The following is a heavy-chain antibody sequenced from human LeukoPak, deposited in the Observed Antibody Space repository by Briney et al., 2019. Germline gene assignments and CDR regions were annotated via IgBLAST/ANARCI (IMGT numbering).Heavy chain of an antibody. Sequence: PSQTLSLTCSVSGGFISSGGYYWSWIRQHPGKDLEWIGYIYYSGSTYYNPSLKSRVTISVDTSKNQFSLRLSSVTAADTAVYYCARDRAGPLDVWGQGTTVTASS. CDR1: GGFISSGGYY. D-gene: IGHD3-10*01. J-gene: IGHJ6*02. CDR3: ARDRAGPLDV. CDR2: IYYSGST. V-gene: IGHV4-31*03.